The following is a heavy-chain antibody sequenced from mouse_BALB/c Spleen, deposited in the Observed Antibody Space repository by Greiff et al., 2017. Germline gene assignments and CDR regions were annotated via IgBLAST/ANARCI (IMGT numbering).Heavy chain of an antibody. Sequence: VQLQQSGADLAKPGASVKMSCKASGYTFTSYWMHWVKQRPGQGLEWIGYINPSTGYTEYNQKFKDKATLTADKSSSTAYMQLSSLTSEDSAVYYCARSVGYYYAMDYWGQGTSVTVSS. CDR1: GYTFTSYW. V-gene: IGHV1-7*01. J-gene: IGHJ4*01. D-gene: IGHD1-1*02. CDR3: ARSVGYYYAMDY. CDR2: INPSTGYT.